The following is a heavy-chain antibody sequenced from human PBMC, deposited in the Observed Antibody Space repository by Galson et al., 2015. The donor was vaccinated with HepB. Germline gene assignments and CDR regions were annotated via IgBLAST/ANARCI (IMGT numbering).Heavy chain of an antibody. D-gene: IGHD3-10*01. Sequence: SLRLSCAASGFTFSTYAMSWVRQAPGKGLEWVSVIRGNGVTTYYADSVKGRFTISRDNSKNTLFLQMNNLRAEDTAVYYCAKAPVVIIIPFDYWGQGTLVTVSS. CDR2: IRGNGVTT. V-gene: IGHV3-23*01. J-gene: IGHJ4*02. CDR1: GFTFSTYA. CDR3: AKAPVVIIIPFDY.